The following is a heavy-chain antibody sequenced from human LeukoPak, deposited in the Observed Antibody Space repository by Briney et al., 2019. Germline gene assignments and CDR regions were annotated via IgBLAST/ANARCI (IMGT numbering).Heavy chain of an antibody. J-gene: IGHJ3*02. CDR3: AKVRTITRDAFDI. CDR2: ISGSGGST. CDR1: GFTFSSYA. Sequence: GGSLRLSCAASGFTFSSYAMSWVRQAPGKGLEWVSAISGSGGSTYYADSVKGRFTISRDDSKNTLYLQMNSLRAEDTAVYYCAKVRTITRDAFDIWGQGTMVTVSS. D-gene: IGHD1-7*01. V-gene: IGHV3-23*01.